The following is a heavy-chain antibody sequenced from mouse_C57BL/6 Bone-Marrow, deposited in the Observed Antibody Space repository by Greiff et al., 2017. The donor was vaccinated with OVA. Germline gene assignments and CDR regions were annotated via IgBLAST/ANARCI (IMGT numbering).Heavy chain of an antibody. CDR3: ARILPDY. Sequence: EVKLVESGPVLVKPGASVKMSCKASGYTFTDYYMNWVKQSHGKSLEWIGVINPYNGGTSYNQKFKGKATLTVDKSSSTAYMELNSLTSDDSAVYYCARILPDYWGQGTTLTVSS. J-gene: IGHJ2*01. D-gene: IGHD1-1*01. CDR1: GYTFTDYY. CDR2: INPYNGGT. V-gene: IGHV1-19*01.